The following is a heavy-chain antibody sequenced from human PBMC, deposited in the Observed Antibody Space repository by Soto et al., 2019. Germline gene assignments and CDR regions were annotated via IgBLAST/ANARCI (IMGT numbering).Heavy chain of an antibody. CDR2: IVPIFGTA. Sequence: QVQLVQSGAEVKKPGSSVKVSCKASGGTFSSHGISWVRQAPGQGLEWMGGIVPIFGTADDAQRFRGRVTITADESTSTAYMALSSLRSEDTAAYYCARGRYSGYDMPDTYYYYNYGMDVWGQGTTVTVSS. CDR3: ARGRYSGYDMPDTYYYYNYGMDV. D-gene: IGHD5-12*01. CDR1: GGTFSSHG. J-gene: IGHJ6*02. V-gene: IGHV1-69*12.